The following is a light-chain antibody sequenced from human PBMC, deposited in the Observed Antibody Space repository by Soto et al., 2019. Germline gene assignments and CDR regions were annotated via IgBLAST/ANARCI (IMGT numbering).Light chain of an antibody. CDR2: DAS. CDR3: QHFYNLPLT. Sequence: DIQMTQSPSSLSASVGDTVTITCQASQDIANHLNWYQQKPGKAPKLLIYDASRLDSGVPPRFSGSGSGTYFTFTISSLQPEDLATYYCQHFYNLPLTFGGRTKVEIK. J-gene: IGKJ4*01. V-gene: IGKV1-33*01. CDR1: QDIANH.